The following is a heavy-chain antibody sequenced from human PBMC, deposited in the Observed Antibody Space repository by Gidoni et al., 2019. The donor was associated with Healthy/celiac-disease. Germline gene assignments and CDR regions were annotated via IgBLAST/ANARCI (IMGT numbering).Heavy chain of an antibody. CDR1: GFTFSSYW. CDR2: IKQDGSEK. J-gene: IGHJ4*02. Sequence: EVQLVESGGGLVQPGGSLRLSCAASGFTFSSYWMRWVRQAPGKGLEWVTNIKQDGSEKYYVDSVKGRFTISRDNAKNTLYLQINSLRAEDTAVYYCARGPKGYSYGLSPPYYFDYWGQGTLVTVSS. D-gene: IGHD5-18*01. CDR3: ARGPKGYSYGLSPPYYFDY. V-gene: IGHV3-7*01.